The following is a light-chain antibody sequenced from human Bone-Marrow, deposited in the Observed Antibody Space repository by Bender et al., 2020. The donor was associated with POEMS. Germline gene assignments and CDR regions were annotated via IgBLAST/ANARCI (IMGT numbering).Light chain of an antibody. J-gene: IGLJ2*01. V-gene: IGLV2-23*01. CDR1: SSDVGSYNF. Sequence: QSALTQPASVSGSPGQSITISCTGTSSDVGSYNFVSWYQHHPGKAPKVIIYEGSQRPSGVSNRFSGSKSGNTASLTISGLQAEDEADYYCCSYVGSSTLLFGGGTKLTVL. CDR3: CSYVGSSTLL. CDR2: EGS.